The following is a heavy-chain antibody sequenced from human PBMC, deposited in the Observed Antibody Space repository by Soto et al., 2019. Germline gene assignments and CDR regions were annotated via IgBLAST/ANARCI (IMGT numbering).Heavy chain of an antibody. Sequence: GGSLRLSCAASGFTFSSYGMHWVRQAPGKGLEWVAVIWYDGSNKYYADSVKGRFTISRDNSKNTLYLQMNSLRAEDTAVYYCARDPTPGYSYGIDYWGQGTLVTVSS. CDR3: ARDPTPGYSYGIDY. D-gene: IGHD5-18*01. V-gene: IGHV3-33*01. CDR2: IWYDGSNK. J-gene: IGHJ4*02. CDR1: GFTFSSYG.